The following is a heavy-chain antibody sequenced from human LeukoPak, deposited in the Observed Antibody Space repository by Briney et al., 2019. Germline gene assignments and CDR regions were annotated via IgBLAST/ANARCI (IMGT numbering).Heavy chain of an antibody. CDR2: INAGNGNT. V-gene: IGHV1-3*01. D-gene: IGHD6-19*01. CDR3: AADKYSSGGGGFDY. Sequence: GASVKVSCKASGYTFTSYAMHWVRQAPGQRLEWMGWINAGNGNTKYSQKFQGGVTITRDTSASTAYMELSSLRSEDTAVYYCAADKYSSGGGGFDYWGQGTLVTVSS. CDR1: GYTFTSYA. J-gene: IGHJ4*02.